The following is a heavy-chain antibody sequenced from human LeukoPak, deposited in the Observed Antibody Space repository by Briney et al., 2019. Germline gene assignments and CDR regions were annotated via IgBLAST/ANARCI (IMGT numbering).Heavy chain of an antibody. CDR1: GYTFTGYY. CDR2: INPNSGGT. D-gene: IGHD1-26*01. Sequence: GASVKVSCKASGYTFTGYYMHWVRQAPGQGLEWRGWINPNSGGTNYAQKFQGRVTMTRDTSISTAYMELSRLRSDDTAVYYCAREIVGATSQDYWGQGTLVTVSS. CDR3: AREIVGATSQDY. J-gene: IGHJ4*02. V-gene: IGHV1-2*02.